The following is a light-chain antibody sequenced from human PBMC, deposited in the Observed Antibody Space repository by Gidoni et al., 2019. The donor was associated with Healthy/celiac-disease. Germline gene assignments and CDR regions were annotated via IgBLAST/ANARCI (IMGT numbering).Light chain of an antibody. CDR2: EAS. CDR1: PSISSW. CDR3: KQYNSYSGT. V-gene: IGKV1-5*01. Sequence: DIQLTQSPSTLSASVGDRVTITCRASPSISSWLACFQQKPGKAPKLLVYEASSLESGVPSRFSGSGSGTEFTLTISSLQPDDFATYYCKQYNSYSGTFGQGTKVEIK. J-gene: IGKJ1*01.